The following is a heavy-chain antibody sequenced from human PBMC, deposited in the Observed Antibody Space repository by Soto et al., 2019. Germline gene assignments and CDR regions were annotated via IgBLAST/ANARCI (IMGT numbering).Heavy chain of an antibody. CDR2: INQDGSEK. CDR1: QFTFSNYW. CDR3: ARASPGIDV. V-gene: IGHV3-7*01. Sequence: EVQLVESGGDLVQPGGSLRLSCAGSQFTFSNYWMNWVRQAPGKGLEWVANINQDGSEKYYVDSVKGRFTISRDIAKNSLFLPMNSLRADDTAVYYCARASPGIDVWGQGTTVTVSS. J-gene: IGHJ6*02.